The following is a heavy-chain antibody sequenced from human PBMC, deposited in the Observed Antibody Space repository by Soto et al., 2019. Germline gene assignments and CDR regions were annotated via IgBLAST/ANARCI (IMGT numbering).Heavy chain of an antibody. J-gene: IGHJ6*04. Sequence: QVQLVQSGAEVKKPGASVKVSCKVSGYTLTELSMHWVRQAPGKGLEWMGGFDPEDGETIYAQQFQGRVTMTENTSTDTAYMELSSLRSEDTAVYYCATAPLFGVDLGLDVWGKGTTVTVSS. CDR3: ATAPLFGVDLGLDV. D-gene: IGHD3-3*01. V-gene: IGHV1-24*01. CDR1: GYTLTELS. CDR2: FDPEDGET.